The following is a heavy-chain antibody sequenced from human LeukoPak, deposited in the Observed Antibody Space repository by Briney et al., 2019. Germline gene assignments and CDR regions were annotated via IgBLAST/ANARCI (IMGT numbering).Heavy chain of an antibody. J-gene: IGHJ6*02. CDR1: GGSISSYY. V-gene: IGHV4-59*01. CDR2: IYYSGTT. D-gene: IGHD3-3*01. CDR3: ARDRGSYYDFWSGYYETSYYYGMDV. Sequence: PSETLSLTCTVSGGSISSYYWSWIRQPPGKGLEWIGYIYYSGTTNYNPSLKSRVTISVNTSKNQFSLKLSSVTAADTAVYYCARDRGSYYDFWSGYYETSYYYGMDVWGQGTTVTVSS.